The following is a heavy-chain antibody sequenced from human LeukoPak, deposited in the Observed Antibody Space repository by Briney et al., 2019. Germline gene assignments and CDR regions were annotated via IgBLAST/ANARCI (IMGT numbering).Heavy chain of an antibody. CDR3: ARGTTGTTRCMDV. V-gene: IGHV5-51*01. CDR1: GFSFTTYW. D-gene: IGHD1-1*01. J-gene: IGHJ6*02. CDR2: IYPGDSDI. Sequence: GESLKISCKASGFSFTTYWIGWVRQMPGKGLEWMGIIYPGDSDIRYSPSFEGRVTISADKSISTAYLQWSSLKASDTAMYYCARGTTGTTRCMDVWGQGTTVIVSS.